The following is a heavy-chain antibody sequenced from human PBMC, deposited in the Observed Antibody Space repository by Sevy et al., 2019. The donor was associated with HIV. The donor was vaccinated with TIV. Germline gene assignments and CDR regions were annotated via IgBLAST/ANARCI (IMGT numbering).Heavy chain of an antibody. D-gene: IGHD3-3*01. V-gene: IGHV3-53*01. J-gene: IGHJ6*02. CDR2: IYSDGNT. CDR3: ARGLILEWSWYGMDV. CDR1: GFTVSSNY. Sequence: GGSLRLSCAASGFTVSSNYMSWVRQAPGKGLEWVSVIYSDGNTYYADSVKGRFNISRDNSKNTLYLEMNSLRAEDTAVYYCARGLILEWSWYGMDVWGQGTTVTVSS.